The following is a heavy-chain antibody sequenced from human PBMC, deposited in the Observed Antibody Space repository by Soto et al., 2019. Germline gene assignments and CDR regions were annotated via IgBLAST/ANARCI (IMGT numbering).Heavy chain of an antibody. D-gene: IGHD6-13*01. J-gene: IGHJ5*01. Sequence: PSETLSLTCTVSGGSICRYYWNWIRQPPGKGLEWIGYIYYSGSTNSNPSLKSRVIISVDTSKNQFSLKLNSVTAADTAVYYCTRGGSIAAAVVDSWGQGTLVTVSS. V-gene: IGHV4-59*01. CDR2: IYYSGST. CDR3: TRGGSIAAAVVDS. CDR1: GGSICRYY.